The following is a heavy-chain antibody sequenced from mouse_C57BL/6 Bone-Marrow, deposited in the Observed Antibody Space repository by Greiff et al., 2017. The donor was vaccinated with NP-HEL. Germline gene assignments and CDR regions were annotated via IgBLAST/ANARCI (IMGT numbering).Heavy chain of an antibody. D-gene: IGHD2-5*01. Sequence: EVKLEESGGGLVQPGGTMKLDCVAAGCRLVSYGGNLVGGVPGKCLDVVAQIRFGTEPYATHYAESVKGRFTISRDDSKSSVYLQMNNLRAEDTGIYYCTGYYSNYYAMDYWGQGTSVTVSS. CDR1: GCRLVSYG. CDR2: IRFGTEPYAT. V-gene: IGHV6-3*01. CDR3: TGYYSNYYAMDY. J-gene: IGHJ4*01.